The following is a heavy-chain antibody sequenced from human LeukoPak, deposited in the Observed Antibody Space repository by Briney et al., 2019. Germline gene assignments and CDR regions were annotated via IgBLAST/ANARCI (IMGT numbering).Heavy chain of an antibody. Sequence: QSGGSLRLSCAASGFTFSSYEMNWVRQAPGKGLEWVSYISSSGSTIYYADSVKGRFTISRDNAKNSLYLQMNSLRAEDTAVYYCASEFQTTDAFDIWGQGTMVTVSS. CDR3: ASEFQTTDAFDI. V-gene: IGHV3-48*03. CDR2: ISSSGSTI. CDR1: GFTFSSYE. D-gene: IGHD4-17*01. J-gene: IGHJ3*02.